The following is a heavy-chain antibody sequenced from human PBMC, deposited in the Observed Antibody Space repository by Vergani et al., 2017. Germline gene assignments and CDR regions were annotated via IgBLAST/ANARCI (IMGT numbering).Heavy chain of an antibody. CDR3: ARVNTETNGHLYYYYYMDV. V-gene: IGHV4-34*01. J-gene: IGHJ6*03. CDR2: IDHTGRP. D-gene: IGHD4-11*01. Sequence: QVQLQQWGGGLLKPSETLSLTCVVNGGSFTSYHWTWIRQSPGEGLEWVGDIDHTGRPDYNPSLKSRLTISVDKSRNQFSLTLNSVTATVTAIYFCARVNTETNGHLYYYYYMDVWGQGTAVTVS. CDR1: GGSFTSYH.